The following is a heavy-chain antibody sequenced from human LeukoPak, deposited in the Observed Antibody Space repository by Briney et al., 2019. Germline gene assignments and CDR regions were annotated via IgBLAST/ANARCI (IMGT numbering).Heavy chain of an antibody. Sequence: SETLSLTCAVYGGSFSDYFWGWIRQPPGKGLEWIGEINHSGSTYYNPSLKSRVTISVDTSKNQFSLKLSSVTAADTAVYYCARQVGYYFDCWGQGTLVTVSS. V-gene: IGHV4-34*01. J-gene: IGHJ4*02. D-gene: IGHD1-26*01. CDR2: INHSGST. CDR3: ARQVGYYFDC. CDR1: GGSFSDYF.